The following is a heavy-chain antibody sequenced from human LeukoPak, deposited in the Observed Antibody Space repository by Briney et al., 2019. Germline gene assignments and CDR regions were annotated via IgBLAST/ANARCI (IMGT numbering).Heavy chain of an antibody. CDR1: SGSISSYY. CDR2: IYYSGST. Sequence: PSETLSLTCTVSSGSISSYYWSWIRQPPGKGLEWIGYIYYSGSTNYNPSLKSRVTISVDTSKNQFSLKLSSVTAADTAVYYCASGSDYYDSSGYDAFDIWGQGTMVTVSS. V-gene: IGHV4-59*08. J-gene: IGHJ3*02. CDR3: ASGSDYYDSSGYDAFDI. D-gene: IGHD3-22*01.